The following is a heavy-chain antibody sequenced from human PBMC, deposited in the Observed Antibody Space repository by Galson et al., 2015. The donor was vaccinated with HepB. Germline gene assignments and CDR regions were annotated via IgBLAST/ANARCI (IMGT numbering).Heavy chain of an antibody. V-gene: IGHV3-53*01. CDR2: IYSGGST. D-gene: IGHD6-13*01. CDR1: GFTVNSNY. Sequence: FLRLSGAACGFTVNSNYMSWVRQAPGKGLVCVSVIYSGGSTYQADSVKCRFTISRDNSKNTLYLQMNSLRAEDTAVYYCATNLGRRWYDRGSYFDLWGRGTLVTVSS. J-gene: IGHJ2*01. CDR3: ATNLGRRWYDRGSYFDL.